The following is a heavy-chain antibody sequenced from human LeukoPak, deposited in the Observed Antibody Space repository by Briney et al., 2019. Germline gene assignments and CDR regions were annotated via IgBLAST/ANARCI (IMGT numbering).Heavy chain of an antibody. J-gene: IGHJ4*02. CDR2: INHSGST. D-gene: IGHD2-2*01. CDR1: GGSFSGYY. V-gene: IGHV4-34*01. Sequence: PSETLSLTCAVYGGSFSGYYWSWIRQPPGKGLEWIGEINHSGSTNYNPSLKSRVTISVDTSKNQFPLKLSSVTAADTAVYYCARGPPIVVVPAAAKSKLFDYWGQGTLVTVSS. CDR3: ARGPPIVVVPAAAKSKLFDY.